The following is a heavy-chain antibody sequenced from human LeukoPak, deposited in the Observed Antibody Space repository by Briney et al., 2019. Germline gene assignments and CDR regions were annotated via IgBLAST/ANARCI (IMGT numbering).Heavy chain of an antibody. CDR3: ARPGGPTAMPY. D-gene: IGHD5-18*01. J-gene: IGHJ4*02. CDR2: ISYDGSNK. Sequence: GGSLRLSCAASGFTFSSYAMHWVRQAPGKGLEWVAVISYDGSNKYYADSVKGRFTISRDNSKNTLYLQMNSLSAEDTAVSYCARPGGPTAMPYWGQGTLVTVSS. V-gene: IGHV3-30-3*01. CDR1: GFTFSSYA.